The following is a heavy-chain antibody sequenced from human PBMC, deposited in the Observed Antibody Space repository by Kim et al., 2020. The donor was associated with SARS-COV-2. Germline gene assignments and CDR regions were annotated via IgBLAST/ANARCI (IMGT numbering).Heavy chain of an antibody. CDR2: ITPSGDIP. J-gene: IGHJ4*02. CDR3: VRDLSGAWTFDY. Sequence: ASVKVSCKASGYTFTSNHMHWVRQAPGQGLEWMAMITPSGDIPQYAQTFKGRLTLTTVTSTSTVYMELSSLRSEDTAVYFCVRDLSGAWTFDYWGQGTLVTVSS. V-gene: IGHV1-46*01. D-gene: IGHD2-21*02. CDR1: GYTFTSNH.